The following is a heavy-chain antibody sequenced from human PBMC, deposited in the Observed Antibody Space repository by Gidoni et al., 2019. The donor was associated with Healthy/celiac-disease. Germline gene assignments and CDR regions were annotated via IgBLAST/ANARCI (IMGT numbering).Heavy chain of an antibody. CDR3: ARDLDGQYCSGGSCYSAGGMDV. D-gene: IGHD2-15*01. CDR2: IYGRGST. V-gene: IGHV3-53*01. J-gene: IGHJ6*02. Sequence: EVQLLESGGGLIQPGGSMRLSRAASGFTVSTNYMSRGRQAPGKGLEWVSVIYGRGSTYYADSVKGRFTISGDNSKNPLYLQMNSLRAEDTAVYYCARDLDGQYCSGGSCYSAGGMDVWGQGTTVTVSS. CDR1: GFTVSTNY.